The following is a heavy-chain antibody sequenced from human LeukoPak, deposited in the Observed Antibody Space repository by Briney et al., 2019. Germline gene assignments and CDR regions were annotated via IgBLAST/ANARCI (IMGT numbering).Heavy chain of an antibody. CDR2: IKQDGSEK. Sequence: GGSLRLSCAASGFTFSSYWMSRVRQAPGKGLEWVANIKQDGSEKYYVDSVKGRFTISRDNAKNSLYLQMNSLRAEDTAVYYCARERRTLLWFGELSFDAFDIWGQGTMVTVSS. J-gene: IGHJ3*02. D-gene: IGHD3-10*01. CDR3: ARERRTLLWFGELSFDAFDI. V-gene: IGHV3-7*01. CDR1: GFTFSSYW.